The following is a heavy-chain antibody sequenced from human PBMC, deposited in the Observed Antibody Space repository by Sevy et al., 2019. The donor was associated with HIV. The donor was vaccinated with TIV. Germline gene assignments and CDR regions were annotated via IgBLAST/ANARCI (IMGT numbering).Heavy chain of an antibody. V-gene: IGHV4-38-2*01. CDR2: IHYTGTT. D-gene: IGHD7-27*01. CDR3: ASHDWGREDY. J-gene: IGHJ4*02. Sequence: SETLSLTCVVSGYSISSGYWWDWFRRPPGKGLGWIGAIHYTGTTQYTPSLTRRVTVSADTSKNQFSLRLSSMTAADTAVYYCASHDWGREDYWGQGTLVTVSS. CDR1: GYSISSGYW.